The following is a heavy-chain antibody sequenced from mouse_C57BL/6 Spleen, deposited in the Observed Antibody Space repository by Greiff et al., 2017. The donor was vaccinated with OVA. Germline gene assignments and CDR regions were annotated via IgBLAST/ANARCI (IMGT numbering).Heavy chain of an antibody. J-gene: IGHJ4*01. Sequence: VQLQQPGAELVRPGSSVKLSCKASGYTFTSYWMHWVKQRPIQGLEWIGNIDPSDSETHYNQKFKDKDTLTVDKSSSTAYMQLSSLTSEDSAVYYGAREEDSRGYAMDYWGQGTSVTVSS. CDR3: AREEDSRGYAMDY. CDR2: IDPSDSET. V-gene: IGHV1-52*01. CDR1: GYTFTSYW.